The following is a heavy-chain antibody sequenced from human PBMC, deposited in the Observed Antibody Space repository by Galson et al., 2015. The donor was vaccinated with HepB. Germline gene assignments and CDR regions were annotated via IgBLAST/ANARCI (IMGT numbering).Heavy chain of an antibody. D-gene: IGHD3-22*01. J-gene: IGHJ4*02. CDR2: IWYDGGNE. Sequence: LRLSCAASGFTFGSYGMHWVRQAPGQGLERVAVIWYDGGNEYYADSVKGRFTISRDNSKNTLYLQMNSLRAEDTAVYYWSRDRPYYYDSSGSRFDYWGQGTLVTVSS. CDR1: GFTFGSYG. CDR3: SRDRPYYYDSSGSRFDY. V-gene: IGHV3-33*01.